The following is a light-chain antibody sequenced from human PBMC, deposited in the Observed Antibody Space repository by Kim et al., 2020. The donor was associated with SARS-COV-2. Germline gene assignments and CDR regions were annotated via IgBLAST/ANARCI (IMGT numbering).Light chain of an antibody. CDR2: QDT. V-gene: IGLV3-1*01. CDR1: GDKY. CDR3: QAWNSGTAV. Sequence: GDKYASWYHQKPGQSPLLVIYQDTKRPSGIPERFSGSNSGHTATLTITGTQPMDEGDYYCQAWNSGTAVFGGGTKVTVL. J-gene: IGLJ2*01.